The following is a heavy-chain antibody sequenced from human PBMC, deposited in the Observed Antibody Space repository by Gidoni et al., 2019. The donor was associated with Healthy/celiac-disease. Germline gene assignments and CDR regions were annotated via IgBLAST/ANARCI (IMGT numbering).Heavy chain of an antibody. CDR1: GFTFGDYA. CDR3: TRDGHRGYDSRPVAFDI. V-gene: IGHV3-49*04. Sequence: EVQLVESGGGLVQPGRSLRLSCTASGFTFGDYAMSWVRQAPGKGLEWVGFIRSKAYGGTTEYAASVKGRFTISRDDSKSIAYLQMNSLKTEDTAVYYCTRDGHRGYDSRPVAFDIWGQGTMVTVSS. D-gene: IGHD3-22*01. CDR2: IRSKAYGGTT. J-gene: IGHJ3*02.